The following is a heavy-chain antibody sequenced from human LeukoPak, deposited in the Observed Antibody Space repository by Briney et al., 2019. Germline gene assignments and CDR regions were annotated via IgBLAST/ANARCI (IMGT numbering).Heavy chain of an antibody. D-gene: IGHD6-19*01. Sequence: ASVKVSCKVSGYTLTELSMHWVRQAPGKGLEWMGGFDPEDGETIYAQKFQGRVTMTEDTSTDTAYMELSSLRSEDTAVYYCATGIAVAGTTGFDYWGQGTLVTVSP. CDR1: GYTLTELS. CDR2: FDPEDGET. CDR3: ATGIAVAGTTGFDY. V-gene: IGHV1-24*01. J-gene: IGHJ4*02.